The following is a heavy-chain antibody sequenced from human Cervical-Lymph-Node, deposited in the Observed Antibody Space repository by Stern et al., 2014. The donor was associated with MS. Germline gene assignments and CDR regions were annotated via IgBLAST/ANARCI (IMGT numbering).Heavy chain of an antibody. CDR3: ASTLRGPHPFDP. V-gene: IGHV1-46*01. CDR1: GYTFTSYY. D-gene: IGHD3-10*01. CDR2: INPSGGST. J-gene: IGHJ5*02. Sequence: VQLVESGAEVKKPGASVKVSCKASGYTFTSYYMHWVRQDPGQGLEWMGIINPSGGSTSYAQKFQGRVTMTRDTSTSTVYMELSSLRSEDTAVYYCASTLRGPHPFDPWGQGTLVTVSS.